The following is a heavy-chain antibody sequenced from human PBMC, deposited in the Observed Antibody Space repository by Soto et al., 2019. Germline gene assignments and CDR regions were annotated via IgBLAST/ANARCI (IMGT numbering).Heavy chain of an antibody. CDR2: IIPVLHTT. D-gene: IGHD3-3*01. Sequence: SVKVSCKASGGTFSTYTISWVRQAPGQGLEWLGGIIPVLHTTDYAQEFQGRITITADESTSTAYMELSSLRAADTAVYYCARSPHFWSGYWEIYFDLWGQGTLVTVSS. CDR3: ARSPHFWSGYWEIYFDL. CDR1: GGTFSTYT. J-gene: IGHJ4*02. V-gene: IGHV1-69*13.